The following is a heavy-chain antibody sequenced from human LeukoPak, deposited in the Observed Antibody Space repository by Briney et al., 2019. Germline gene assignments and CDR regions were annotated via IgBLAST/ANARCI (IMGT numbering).Heavy chain of an antibody. Sequence: PGGSLRLSCAASGFTFSSYAMSWVRQAPGKGLEWVSAIESNGVNTYYLASVKGRFTISRDNSKNTLYLQMSSLRAEDTALYYCAKDRRFPDDVFDIWGHGTMVTVSS. J-gene: IGHJ3*02. CDR3: AKDRRFPDDVFDI. V-gene: IGHV3-23*01. CDR1: GFTFSSYA. CDR2: IESNGVNT. D-gene: IGHD2-21*01.